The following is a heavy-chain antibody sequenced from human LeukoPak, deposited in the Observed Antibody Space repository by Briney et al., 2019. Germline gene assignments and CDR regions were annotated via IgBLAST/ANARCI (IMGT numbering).Heavy chain of an antibody. J-gene: IGHJ4*02. CDR1: GYTFTGYY. CDR3: ARDATSSWNYFDY. V-gene: IGHV1-2*02. CDR2: INPNSGGT. Sequence: EASVKVSCKASGYTFTGYYMHWVRQAPGQGLEWIGWINPNSGGTNFAQKFQGRVTMTRDTSISTAYMELSRLRSDDTAEYYCARDATSSWNYFDYWGQGTLVTVAS. D-gene: IGHD6-13*01.